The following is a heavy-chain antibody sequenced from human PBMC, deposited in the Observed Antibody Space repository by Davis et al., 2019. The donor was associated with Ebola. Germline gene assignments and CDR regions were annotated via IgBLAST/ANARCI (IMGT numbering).Heavy chain of an antibody. J-gene: IGHJ4*02. D-gene: IGHD6-19*01. CDR3: AEDIGIAVAGHRDY. CDR2: INPSVGST. CDR1: GYSLTSHY. Sequence: SVQVPRQPFGYSLTSHYMHWLRQAPGQGLEWMGIINPSVGSTSYAQKSQGRVTMTRETSTSTVYMELSSLRSEDTAVYYCAEDIGIAVAGHRDYWGQGTLVTVSS. V-gene: IGHV1-46*01.